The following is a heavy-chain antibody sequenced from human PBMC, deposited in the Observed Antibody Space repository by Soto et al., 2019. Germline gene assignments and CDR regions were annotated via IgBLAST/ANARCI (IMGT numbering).Heavy chain of an antibody. Sequence: SETLSLTCTVSGGSISSGDYYWSWIRQPPGKGLEWIGYIYYSGSTYYNPSLKSRVTISVDTSKNQFSLKLSSVTASDTAVYYCAREHYDFWSGLLGGMDVWGQGTTVTVSS. J-gene: IGHJ6*02. D-gene: IGHD3-3*01. CDR2: IYYSGST. CDR3: AREHYDFWSGLLGGMDV. CDR1: GGSISSGDYY. V-gene: IGHV4-30-4*01.